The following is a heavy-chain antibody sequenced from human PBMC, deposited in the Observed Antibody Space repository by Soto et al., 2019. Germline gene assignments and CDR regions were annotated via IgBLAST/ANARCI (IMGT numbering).Heavy chain of an antibody. V-gene: IGHV3-33*01. CDR3: AREMVPQVRFSLGYYYGMDV. J-gene: IGHJ6*02. CDR1: GFTFSSYG. Sequence: GGSLRLSCAASGFTFSSYGMHWVRQAPGKGLEWVAVIWYDGSNKYYADSVKGRFTISRDNSKNTLYLQMNSLRAEDTAVYYCAREMVPQVRFSLGYYYGMDVWGQGTTVTVSS. CDR2: IWYDGSNK. D-gene: IGHD3-10*01.